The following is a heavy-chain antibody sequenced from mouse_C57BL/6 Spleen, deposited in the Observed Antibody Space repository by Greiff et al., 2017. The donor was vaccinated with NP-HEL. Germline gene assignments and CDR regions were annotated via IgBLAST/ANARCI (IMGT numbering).Heavy chain of an antibody. J-gene: IGHJ3*01. CDR3: TRPYYYGSSPSFAY. V-gene: IGHV1-15*01. CDR1: GYTFTDYE. Sequence: VQLQQSGAELVRPGASVTLSCKASGYTFTDYEMNWVKQTPVNGLEWIGAIDPETGGTAYNQKFKGKAILTADKSSSTAYMELLSLTSEDSAVYYCTRPYYYGSSPSFAYWGQGTLVTVSA. CDR2: IDPETGGT. D-gene: IGHD1-1*01.